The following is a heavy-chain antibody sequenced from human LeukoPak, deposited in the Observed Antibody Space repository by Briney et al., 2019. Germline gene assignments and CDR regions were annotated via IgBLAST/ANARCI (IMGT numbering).Heavy chain of an antibody. CDR2: ISSSSSYI. CDR3: AREGLFCGGDCYWAGAFDI. CDR1: GFTFSSYS. J-gene: IGHJ3*02. Sequence: GGSLRLSCAASGFTFSSYSMNWVRQAPGKGLEWVSSISSSSSYIYYADSVKGRFTISRDNAKNSLYLQMNSLRAEDTAVYYCAREGLFCGGDCYWAGAFDIWGQGTMVTVSS. D-gene: IGHD2-21*02. V-gene: IGHV3-21*01.